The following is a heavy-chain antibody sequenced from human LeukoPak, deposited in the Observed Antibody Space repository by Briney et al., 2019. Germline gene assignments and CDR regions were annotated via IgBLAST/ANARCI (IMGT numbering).Heavy chain of an antibody. J-gene: IGHJ4*02. CDR3: ARVRTVDNVWYDIDY. Sequence: PGGSLRLSCAASGFTFSSYWMSWVRQAPGEGLEWVATIKQDGSDEYYVDSVKGRFTISRDNAKKSLYLQMYDLRAEDTAVFYCARVRTVDNVWYDIDYWGQGTLVTVSS. CDR2: IKQDGSDE. D-gene: IGHD1-1*01. V-gene: IGHV3-7*01. CDR1: GFTFSSYW.